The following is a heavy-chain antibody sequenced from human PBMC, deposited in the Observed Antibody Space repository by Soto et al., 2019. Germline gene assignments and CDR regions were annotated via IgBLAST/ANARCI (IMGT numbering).Heavy chain of an antibody. J-gene: IGHJ6*02. CDR2: IYHSGNT. CDR3: ATSGWNEDFYYYYGMDV. CDR1: CGSISSYY. Sequence: DTLSLTCTVSCGSISSYYWSWIRQPPGKGLEWIGYIYHSGNTKYNPSLKSRVTISVDKSKNQFSLNLTSVTAADTAVYYCATSGWNEDFYYYYGMDVWGQGTTVTVSS. V-gene: IGHV4-59*12. D-gene: IGHD6-19*01.